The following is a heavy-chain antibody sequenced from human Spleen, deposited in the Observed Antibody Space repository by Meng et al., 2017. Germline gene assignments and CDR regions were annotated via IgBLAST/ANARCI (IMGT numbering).Heavy chain of an antibody. Sequence: GSLRLSCTVSGGSISSSSYYWGWICQPPGKGLEWIGSIYYSGSTYYNPSLKSRVTISVDTSKNQFSLKLSSVTAADTAVYYCARRIDSSGYNDYFDYWGQGTLVTVSS. CDR2: IYYSGST. J-gene: IGHJ4*02. D-gene: IGHD3-22*01. CDR1: GGSISSSSYY. V-gene: IGHV4-39*07. CDR3: ARRIDSSGYNDYFDY.